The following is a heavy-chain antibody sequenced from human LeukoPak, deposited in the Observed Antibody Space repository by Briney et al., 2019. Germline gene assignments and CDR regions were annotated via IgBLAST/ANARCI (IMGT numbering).Heavy chain of an antibody. CDR1: GGSVSSGSYY. Sequence: SETLSLTCTVSGGSVSSGSYYWSWTRQPPGKGLEWIGYIYYSGSTNYNPSLKSRVTISVDTSKNQFSLKLSSVTAADTAVYYCAREARFSTSEDYWGQGTLVTVSS. CDR2: IYYSGST. V-gene: IGHV4-61*01. CDR3: AREARFSTSEDY. D-gene: IGHD5/OR15-5a*01. J-gene: IGHJ4*02.